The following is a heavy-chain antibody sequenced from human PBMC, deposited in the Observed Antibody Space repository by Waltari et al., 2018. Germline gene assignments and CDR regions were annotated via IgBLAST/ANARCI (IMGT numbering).Heavy chain of an antibody. CDR2: IGASVDST. CDR1: GFTFNNYA. V-gene: IGHV3-23*01. D-gene: IGHD1-20*01. J-gene: IGHJ4*02. Sequence: EVQLLDSGGGLVQPGGSLRLSCTTSGFTFNNYAMSWVRQAPGKGLGWFSCIGASVDSTCYADSVKGRFTISRDTSKNTLFLHMNSLRVDDTAIYYCAKKDWGLTGTGLFDYWGQGTLVTVSS. CDR3: AKKDWGLTGTGLFDY.